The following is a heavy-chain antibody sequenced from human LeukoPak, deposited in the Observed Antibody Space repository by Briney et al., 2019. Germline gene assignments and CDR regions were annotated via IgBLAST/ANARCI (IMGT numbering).Heavy chain of an antibody. CDR1: GYNFTPYW. Sequence: GESLKISCQSSGYNFTPYWIVWVRQMPGKGLEWMGITFAGYSYTIYSPSFQGQVTISADKSISTAYLQWSSLKASDTAMYYCARGPGEMATIIDYWGQGTLVTVSS. CDR2: TFAGYSYT. J-gene: IGHJ4*02. V-gene: IGHV5-51*01. CDR3: ARGPGEMATIIDY. D-gene: IGHD5-24*01.